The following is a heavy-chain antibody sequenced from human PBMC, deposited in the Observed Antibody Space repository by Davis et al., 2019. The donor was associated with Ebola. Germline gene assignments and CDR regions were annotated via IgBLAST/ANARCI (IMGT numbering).Heavy chain of an antibody. CDR2: IWYDGSNK. CDR3: ASSLTLYYDFWSGNYGMDV. CDR1: GFTFSSYA. J-gene: IGHJ6*02. V-gene: IGHV3-33*08. Sequence: GESLKISCAASGFTFSSYAMTWVRQAPGKGLEWVAVIWYDGSNKYYADSVKGRFTISRDNSKNTLYLQMNSLRAEDTAVYYCASSLTLYYDFWSGNYGMDVWGQGTTVTVSS. D-gene: IGHD3-3*01.